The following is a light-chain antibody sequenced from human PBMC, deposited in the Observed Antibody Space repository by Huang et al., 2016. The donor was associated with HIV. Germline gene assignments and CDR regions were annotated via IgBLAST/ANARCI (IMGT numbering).Light chain of an antibody. J-gene: IGKJ3*01. Sequence: EIVLTQSPGTVSLSPGERATLSCRASQSVSSKYLAWYQQKPGQAPRLLIDGASYRATGIPDRFSGSGSGTDFTLTISRLEPEDFALYYCQQYDSSPIFTFGPGTKVDIK. CDR3: QQYDSSPIFT. CDR2: GAS. V-gene: IGKV3-20*01. CDR1: QSVSSKY.